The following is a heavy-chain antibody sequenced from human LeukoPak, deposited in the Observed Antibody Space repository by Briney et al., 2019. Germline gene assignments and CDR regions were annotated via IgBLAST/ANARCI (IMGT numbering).Heavy chain of an antibody. D-gene: IGHD1-14*01. J-gene: IGHJ3*02. V-gene: IGHV3-7*05. CDR2: IHEDGSDK. CDR3: ARTLRLGTPRAFDI. Sequence: TGGSLRLSCVASGFTVSSNYMNWVRQAPGKGLEWVANIHEDGSDKYYVDSVKGRFTISRDNAKNSLYLQMNSLRAEDTALYYCARTLRLGTPRAFDIWGRGTMVTVSS. CDR1: GFTVSSNY.